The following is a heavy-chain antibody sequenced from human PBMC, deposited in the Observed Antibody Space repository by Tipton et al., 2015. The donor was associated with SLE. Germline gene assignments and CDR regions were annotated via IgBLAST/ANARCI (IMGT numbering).Heavy chain of an antibody. Sequence: TLSLTCAVYGGSFSDYFWTWIRQSPGKGLEWIGDVNHSGSTDYHPSLKSRVTMSVDTSKNQFSLKLTSVTAADTALYYCARCTIFGVFRVSFDSWGQGTLVTVS. CDR3: ARCTIFGVFRVSFDS. CDR1: GGSFSDYF. V-gene: IGHV4-34*01. CDR2: VNHSGST. D-gene: IGHD3-3*01. J-gene: IGHJ4*02.